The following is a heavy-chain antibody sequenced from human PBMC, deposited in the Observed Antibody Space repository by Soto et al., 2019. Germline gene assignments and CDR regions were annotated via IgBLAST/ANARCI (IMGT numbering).Heavy chain of an antibody. D-gene: IGHD2-2*01. CDR2: ISSSSSYI. V-gene: IGHV3-21*01. CDR1: GFTFSSYS. Sequence: GGSLRLSCAASGFTFSSYSMNWVRQAPGKGLEWVSSISSSSSYIYYADSVKGRFTISRDNAKNSLYLQMNSLRAEDTAVYYCASLEYCSSTSCYEPDMDVWGKGTTVTVSS. J-gene: IGHJ6*03. CDR3: ASLEYCSSTSCYEPDMDV.